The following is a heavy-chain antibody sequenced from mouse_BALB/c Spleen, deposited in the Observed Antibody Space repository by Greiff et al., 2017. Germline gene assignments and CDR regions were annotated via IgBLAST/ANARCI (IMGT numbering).Heavy chain of an antibody. CDR3: AGVPFAY. J-gene: IGHJ3*01. CDR1: GYSITSGYY. V-gene: IGHV3-6*02. Sequence: EVKLQESGPGLVKPSQSLSLTCSVTGYSITSGYYWNWIRQFPGNKLEWMGYISYDGSNNYNPSLKNRISITRDTSKNQFFLKLNSVTTEDTATYYCAGVPFAYWGQGTLVTVSA. CDR2: ISYDGSN.